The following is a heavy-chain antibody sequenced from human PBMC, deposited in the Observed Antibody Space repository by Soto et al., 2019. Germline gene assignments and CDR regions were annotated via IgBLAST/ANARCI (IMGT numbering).Heavy chain of an antibody. V-gene: IGHV3-21*01. D-gene: IGHD1-26*01. J-gene: IGHJ4*02. CDR1: GFTFRDHT. CDR2: INSSGGNK. CDR3: ARIFSPRGSTFYSDC. Sequence: PGGSLRLSCAASGFTFRDHTMNWVRQAPGKGLEWVSTINSSGGNKFYADSVKGRFTISRDNAQDSLFLQMNSLRDEDTAMYYCARIFSPRGSTFYSDCWGQGTLVTVSS.